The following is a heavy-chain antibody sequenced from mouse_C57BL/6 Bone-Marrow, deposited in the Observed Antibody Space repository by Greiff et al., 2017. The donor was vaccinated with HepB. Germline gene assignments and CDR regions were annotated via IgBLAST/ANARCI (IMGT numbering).Heavy chain of an antibody. J-gene: IGHJ3*01. V-gene: IGHV1-85*01. CDR1: GYTFTSYD. CDR2: IYPRDGST. Sequence: VQLQQSGPELVKPGASVKLSCKASGYTFTSYDINWVKQRPGQGLEWIGWIYPRDGSTKYNEKFTGKATLTVDTSSRTSYMELHRLTSEDSAVYCCARGGSSYEGAWFAYWGQGTLVTVSA. D-gene: IGHD1-1*01. CDR3: ARGGSSYEGAWFAY.